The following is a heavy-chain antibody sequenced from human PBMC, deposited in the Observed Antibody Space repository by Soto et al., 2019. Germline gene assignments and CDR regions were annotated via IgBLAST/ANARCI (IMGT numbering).Heavy chain of an antibody. CDR2: ISGSGGST. J-gene: IGHJ4*02. CDR1: GFTFSSYA. Sequence: GSLRLSWAASGFTFSSYAIIWVRPAPLKGLEWVSGISGSGGSTYYADSVKGRFTISRDNSKNTLYLQMNSLRAEDTAVYYCAKNYDSSGYYLLVDYWGQGTLVTVSS. V-gene: IGHV3-23*01. CDR3: AKNYDSSGYYLLVDY. D-gene: IGHD3-22*01.